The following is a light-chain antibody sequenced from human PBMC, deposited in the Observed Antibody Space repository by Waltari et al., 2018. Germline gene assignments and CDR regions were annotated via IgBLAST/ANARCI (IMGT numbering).Light chain of an antibody. V-gene: IGKV1-33*01. Sequence: DTQMTQSPSSLSASVGDRVTITCQASQDINIYLNWYQQKIGKAPKLLIYDASNLETGVPSRFSGSGSGTDSTFTISSLQPEDIATYYCQQYHNVPWTFGQGTKV. CDR1: QDINIY. CDR2: DAS. CDR3: QQYHNVPWT. J-gene: IGKJ1*01.